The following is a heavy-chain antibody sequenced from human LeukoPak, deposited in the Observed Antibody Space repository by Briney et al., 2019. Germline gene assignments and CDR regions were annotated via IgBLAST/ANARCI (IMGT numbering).Heavy chain of an antibody. CDR1: GGTFSSYA. Sequence: SVKVPCKASGGTFSSYAISWVRQAPGQGLEWMGGIIPIFGTANYAQKIQGRVTITADKSTSTAYMELSSLRSEDTAVYYCARHIAAAGYFDHWGQGTLVTVSS. D-gene: IGHD6-13*01. CDR3: ARHIAAAGYFDH. V-gene: IGHV1-69*06. J-gene: IGHJ4*02. CDR2: IIPIFGTA.